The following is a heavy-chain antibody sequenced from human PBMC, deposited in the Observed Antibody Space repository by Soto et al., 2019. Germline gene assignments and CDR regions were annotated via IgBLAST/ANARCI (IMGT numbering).Heavy chain of an antibody. CDR1: VFTFIVYA. J-gene: IGHJ6*02. Sequence: AGWSLRLSCASTVFTFIVYAMTWVRQAPGKGLEWVSAVTANGGSTYSADSVKGRFTISRDNSKNTLFLQMNSLRAEDTAVYYCASLGVGDWANYYYYYGMDVWGQGTTVTVSS. CDR2: VTANGGST. V-gene: IGHV3-23*01. CDR3: ASLGVGDWANYYYYYGMDV. D-gene: IGHD2-21*02.